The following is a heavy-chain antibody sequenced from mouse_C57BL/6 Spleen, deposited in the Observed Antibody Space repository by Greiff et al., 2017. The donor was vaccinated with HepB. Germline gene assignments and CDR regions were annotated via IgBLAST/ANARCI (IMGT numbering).Heavy chain of an antibody. CDR1: GYTFTSYW. Sequence: QVQLQQPGAELVKPGASVKLSCKASGYTFTSYWMQWVKQRPGQGLEWIGEIDPSDSYTNYNQKFKGKATLTVDTSSSTAYMQLSSLTSEDSAVYYCARRIVATCDYWGQGTTLTVAS. D-gene: IGHD1-1*01. CDR2: IDPSDSYT. V-gene: IGHV1-50*01. J-gene: IGHJ2*01. CDR3: ARRIVATCDY.